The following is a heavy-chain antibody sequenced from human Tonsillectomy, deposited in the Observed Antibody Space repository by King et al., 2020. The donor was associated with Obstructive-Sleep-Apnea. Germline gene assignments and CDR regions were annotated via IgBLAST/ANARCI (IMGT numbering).Heavy chain of an antibody. CDR2: ISSSSSYI. D-gene: IGHD3-10*01. CDR1: GFTFSSYS. Sequence: EVQLVESGGGLVKPGGSLRLSCAASGFTFSSYSMNWVRQAPGKGLEWVSSISSSSSYINYADSVKGRFTISRDNAKNSLYLQMNSLRAEDTAVYYCARVGTMVRGEMDVWGQGTTVTVSS. V-gene: IGHV3-21*01. CDR3: ARVGTMVRGEMDV. J-gene: IGHJ6*02.